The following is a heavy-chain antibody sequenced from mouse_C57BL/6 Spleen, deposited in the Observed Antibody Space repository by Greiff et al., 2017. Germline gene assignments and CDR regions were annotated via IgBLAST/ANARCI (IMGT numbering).Heavy chain of an antibody. J-gene: IGHJ2*01. CDR3: AIITKVGANGYFDD. CDR2: IDPSDSYT. CDR1: GYTFTSYW. Sequence: QVQLQQPGAELVKPGASVKLSCTASGYTFTSYWMQWVKQRPGQGLEWIGEIDPSDSYTNYNQKFKGKATLTVDTSSSTAYMQLSSLTSEDSAVYYCAIITKVGANGYFDDWGKGTTRTVDS. V-gene: IGHV1-50*01. D-gene: IGHD1-1*01.